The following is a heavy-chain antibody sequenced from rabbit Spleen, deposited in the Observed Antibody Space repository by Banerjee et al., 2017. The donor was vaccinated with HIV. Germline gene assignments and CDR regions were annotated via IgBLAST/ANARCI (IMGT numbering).Heavy chain of an antibody. D-gene: IGHD4-1*01. CDR1: SVSFSISSY. Sequence: QSLEESGGDLVKPGASLTLTCTASSVSFSISSYMCWVRQAPGKGLEWISCIAGSSSGFTYSATWAKGRFTCSKTSSTTVTLQMTSLTAADTATYFCARDLDGVIGWNFGWWGQGTLVTVS. V-gene: IGHV1S40*01. J-gene: IGHJ6*01. CDR2: IAGSSSGFT. CDR3: ARDLDGVIGWNFGW.